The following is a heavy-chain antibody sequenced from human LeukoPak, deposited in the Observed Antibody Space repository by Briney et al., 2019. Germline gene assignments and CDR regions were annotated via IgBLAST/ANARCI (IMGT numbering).Heavy chain of an antibody. CDR3: AAGSVMDADYLDC. J-gene: IGHJ4*02. Sequence: ASVKVSCKVSGFTLTQVSIHWVRQAPGKGLEWMGGFEPEDGETSYAQKFHGRVTMTEDTPTDTAYMELSSLISEDTAVYFCAAGSVMDADYLDCWGQGTLVTVSS. D-gene: IGHD3-16*01. V-gene: IGHV1-24*01. CDR1: GFTLTQVS. CDR2: FEPEDGET.